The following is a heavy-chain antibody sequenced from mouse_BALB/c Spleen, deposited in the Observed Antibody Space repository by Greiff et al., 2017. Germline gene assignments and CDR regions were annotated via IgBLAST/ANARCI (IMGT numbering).Heavy chain of an antibody. CDR3: ARSGYYYGSSPDAWFAY. Sequence: EVKVIESGGGLVQPGGSLKLSCAASGFDFSRYWMSWVRQAPGKGLEWIGEINPDSSTINYTPSLKDKFIISRDNAKNTLYLQMSKVRSEDTALYYCARSGYYYGSSPDAWFAYWGQGTLVTVSA. V-gene: IGHV4-1*02. CDR2: INPDSSTI. J-gene: IGHJ3*01. CDR1: GFDFSRYW. D-gene: IGHD1-1*01.